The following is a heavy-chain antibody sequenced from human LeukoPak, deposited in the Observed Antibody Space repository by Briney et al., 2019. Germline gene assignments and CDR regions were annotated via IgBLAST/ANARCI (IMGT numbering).Heavy chain of an antibody. CDR3: AKDHYYGSGSQNWFDP. D-gene: IGHD3-10*01. CDR2: IWYDGSNK. CDR1: GFTFSSYG. V-gene: IGHV3-33*06. Sequence: PGRSLRLSCAASGFTFSSYGMHWVRQAPGKGLEWVAVIWYDGSNKYYADSVKGRFTISRDNSKNTLYLQMNSLRAEDTAVYYCAKDHYYGSGSQNWFDPWGQGTLVTVPS. J-gene: IGHJ5*02.